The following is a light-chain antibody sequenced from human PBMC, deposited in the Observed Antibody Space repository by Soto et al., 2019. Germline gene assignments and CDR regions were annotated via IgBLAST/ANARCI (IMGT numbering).Light chain of an antibody. J-gene: IGKJ1*01. V-gene: IGKV2-28*01. CDR3: MPAIQPPLT. Sequence: DIVMTQSPLSLPVTPGEPASISCRSSQSLLHSNGYNYLDWYLQKPGQSPQLLIYLGSNRASGVPDRFSGSGSGTDFTLKISRVEAEDVGVYYCMPAIQPPLTVGQGTKVE. CDR1: QSLLHSNGYNY. CDR2: LGS.